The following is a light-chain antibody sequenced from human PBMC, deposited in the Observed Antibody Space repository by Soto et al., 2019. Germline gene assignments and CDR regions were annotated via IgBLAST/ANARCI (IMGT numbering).Light chain of an antibody. V-gene: IGLV2-14*01. Sequence: QSALTQPASVSGSPGQSITISCTGTSSDVGGYNYVSWYQQHPGKAPKLMIYEVSNRPSGVSNRFSGSKSGNTASLTISGLQAEDEADYFCRSYTSHSRLVFGGWTKLTVL. CDR1: SSDVGGYNY. CDR2: EVS. J-gene: IGLJ2*01. CDR3: RSYTSHSRLV.